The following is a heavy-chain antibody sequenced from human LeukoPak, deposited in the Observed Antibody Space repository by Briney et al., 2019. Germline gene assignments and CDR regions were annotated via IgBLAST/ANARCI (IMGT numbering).Heavy chain of an antibody. CDR1: GYTFTNYG. CDR3: ARGPGTVVTRGDF. V-gene: IGHV1-18*01. D-gene: IGHD2-21*02. J-gene: IGHJ4*02. CDR2: ISAYNGNR. Sequence: ASVKVSCKASGYTFTNYGISWVRQAPGQGLEWMGWISAYNGNRNYAQKFQGRVTTTTDTSTTTAFMELRSLRSDDTAVYYCARGPGTVVTRGDFWGQGTLVTVSS.